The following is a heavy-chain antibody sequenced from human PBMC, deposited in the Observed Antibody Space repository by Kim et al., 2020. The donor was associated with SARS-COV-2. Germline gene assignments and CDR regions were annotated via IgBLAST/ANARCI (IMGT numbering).Heavy chain of an antibody. CDR3: ARGFGEIDY. V-gene: IGHV3-7*03. Sequence: SEKYYVDSVKGRFTIPRDNAKNSLYLQMNSLRAEDTAVYYCARGFGEIDYWGQGTLVTVSS. J-gene: IGHJ4*02. D-gene: IGHD3-10*01. CDR2: SEK.